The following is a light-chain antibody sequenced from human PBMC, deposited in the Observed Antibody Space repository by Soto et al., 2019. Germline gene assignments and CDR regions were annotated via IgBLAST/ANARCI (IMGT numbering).Light chain of an antibody. CDR3: SSFAGGGNPVL. Sequence: QSALTQPPSASGSLGQSVTISCTGTSSDVGGYNYVSWHQQQPGKAPKVMIYEVTKRPPGVPDRFSGSKSGNTASLTVSGLQAEDEADYYCSSFAGGGNPVLLGGGTKL. V-gene: IGLV2-8*01. J-gene: IGLJ2*01. CDR2: EVT. CDR1: SSDVGGYNY.